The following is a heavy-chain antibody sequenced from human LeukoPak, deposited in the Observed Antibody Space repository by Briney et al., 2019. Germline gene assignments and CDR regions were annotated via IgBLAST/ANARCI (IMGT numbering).Heavy chain of an antibody. J-gene: IGHJ5*02. Sequence: GRSLRLSCAASGFTFSSCGMHWVRQAPGKGLEWVAVIWYDGSNKYYADSVKGRFTISRDNSKNTLYLQMNSLRAEDTAVYYCARDHQGYSSSWYRWFDPWGQGTLVTVSS. CDR2: IWYDGSNK. D-gene: IGHD6-13*01. CDR1: GFTFSSCG. V-gene: IGHV3-33*01. CDR3: ARDHQGYSSSWYRWFDP.